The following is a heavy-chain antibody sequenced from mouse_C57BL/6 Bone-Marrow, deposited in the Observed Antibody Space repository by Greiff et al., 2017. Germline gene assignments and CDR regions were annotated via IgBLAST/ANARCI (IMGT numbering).Heavy chain of an antibody. CDR2: IGPGGGDT. CDR1: GFTISGYY. Sequence: VQLQQSGAELVKPAASVKFSCTASGFTISGYYMPWVKQRPDQGLEWIGRIGPGGGDTKYAPNFQGQATITADPSSNTAYLQLSSQTSEDTAVYYCARRDCCDRLDYWGQGTTLTVSS. CDR3: ARRDCCDRLDY. V-gene: IGHV14-2*01. J-gene: IGHJ2*01.